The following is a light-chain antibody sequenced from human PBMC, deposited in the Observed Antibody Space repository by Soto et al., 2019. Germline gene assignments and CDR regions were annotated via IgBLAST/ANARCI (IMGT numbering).Light chain of an antibody. CDR2: GVS. CDR3: QQYGSPLT. V-gene: IGKV3-20*01. Sequence: EIVLTQSPGTLSLSPGERATLSCRASQSVTSSYLAWYQHKPGQAPRLLIHGVSSRANGIPDRFSGSGSGTDFTLTIGRLEPEDFAVYYCQQYGSPLTFGQGTKVEIK. J-gene: IGKJ1*01. CDR1: QSVTSSY.